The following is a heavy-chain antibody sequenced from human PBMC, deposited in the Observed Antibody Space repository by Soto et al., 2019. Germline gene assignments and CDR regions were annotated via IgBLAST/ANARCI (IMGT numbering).Heavy chain of an antibody. J-gene: IGHJ2*01. CDR1: GGSFSGYY. Sequence: QVHLQQWGAGLLKPSETLSLTCAVYGGSFSGYYWSWIRQPPGKGLEWIGEINHSGSTNYNPSLKSRVSISVGTSKNQFPLKLSSVTAADTAVYYCARGRGDGYNQHWYFDLWGRGTLVTVSS. V-gene: IGHV4-34*01. CDR2: INHSGST. CDR3: ARGRGDGYNQHWYFDL. D-gene: IGHD3-10*01.